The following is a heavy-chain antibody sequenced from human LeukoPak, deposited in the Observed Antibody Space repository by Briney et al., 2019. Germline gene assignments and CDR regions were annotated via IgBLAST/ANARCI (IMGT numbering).Heavy chain of an antibody. Sequence: PSQTLSLTCAVYGGSFSGYYWSWIRQPPGKGLEWIGEINHSGGTNYNTSLTSRVTISVDTSKNQFSLKLSSVTAADTAVYFCVRVGVVVAATRWTTPRRSYYFDYWGQGTLVTVSS. D-gene: IGHD2-15*01. J-gene: IGHJ4*02. CDR1: GGSFSGYY. V-gene: IGHV4-34*01. CDR2: INHSGGT. CDR3: VRVGVVVAATRWTTPRRSYYFDY.